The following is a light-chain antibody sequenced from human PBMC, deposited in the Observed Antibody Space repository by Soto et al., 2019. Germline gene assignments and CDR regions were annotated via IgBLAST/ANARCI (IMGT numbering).Light chain of an antibody. CDR1: NGDIGTYDL. J-gene: IGLJ2*01. CDR3: CSYAGDNTLI. Sequence: QSALTKPASVSGSPGQSITISCTGTNGDIGTYDLVSWYQHHPDRAPKLLIYQATQRASGVSDRFSGSKSGNTASLSISGLQADDECLYYCCSYAGDNTLIFGRRTKLTVL. CDR2: QAT. V-gene: IGLV2-23*01.